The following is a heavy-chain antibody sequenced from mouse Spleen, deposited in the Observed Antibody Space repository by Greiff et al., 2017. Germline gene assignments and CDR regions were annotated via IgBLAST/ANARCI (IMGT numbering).Heavy chain of an antibody. D-gene: IGHD4-1*01. CDR1: GFTFSSYA. J-gene: IGHJ2*01. Sequence: DVKLQESGGGLVKPGGSLKLSCAASGFTFSSYAMSWVRQTPEKRLEWVATISSGGSYTYYPDSVKGRFTISRDNAKNTLYLQMSSLRSEDTAMYYCARDLGGTFDYWGQGTTLTVSS. V-gene: IGHV5-9-1*01. CDR3: ARDLGGTFDY. CDR2: ISSGGSYT.